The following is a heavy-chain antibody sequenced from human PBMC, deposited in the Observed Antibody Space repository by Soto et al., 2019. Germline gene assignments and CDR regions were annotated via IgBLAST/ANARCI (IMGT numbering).Heavy chain of an antibody. D-gene: IGHD6-13*01. Sequence: SVKVSCKASGGTFSSYTISWVRQAPGQGLEWMGRIIPILGIANYAQKFQGRVTITADKSTSTAYMELSSLRSEDTAVYYCAREAAAGTLVYWFDPWGQGTLVTVSS. CDR3: AREAAAGTLVYWFDP. V-gene: IGHV1-69*04. CDR1: GGTFSSYT. J-gene: IGHJ5*02. CDR2: IIPILGIA.